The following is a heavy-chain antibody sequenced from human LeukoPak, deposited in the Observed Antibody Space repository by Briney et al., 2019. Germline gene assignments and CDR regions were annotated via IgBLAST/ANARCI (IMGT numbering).Heavy chain of an antibody. CDR3: ARGGCSSTSCYALTYNWFDP. CDR1: GGSISSYY. J-gene: IGHJ5*02. Sequence: PSETLSLTCTVSGGSISSYYWSWIRQPPGKGLEWIGYIYYSGSTNYNPSLKSRVTISVDTSKNQFSLKLSSVTAADTAVYYCARGGCSSTSCYALTYNWFDPWGQGTLVTVSS. V-gene: IGHV4-59*12. D-gene: IGHD2-2*01. CDR2: IYYSGST.